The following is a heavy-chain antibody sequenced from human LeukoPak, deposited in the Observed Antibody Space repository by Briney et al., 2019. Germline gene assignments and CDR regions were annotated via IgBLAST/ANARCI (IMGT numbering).Heavy chain of an antibody. V-gene: IGHV4-59*01. J-gene: IGHJ4*01. CDR3: ARGGWSLDY. D-gene: IGHD2-15*01. Sequence: PSETLSLTCTVSGGSITNYYWSWIRQPPGKGLEWIGYIYYSGSTNYNPSLKSRVTISVDTSKNQFSLKLSSLTAADTAVYYCARGGWSLDYWGHGTLVTVSS. CDR2: IYYSGST. CDR1: GGSITNYY.